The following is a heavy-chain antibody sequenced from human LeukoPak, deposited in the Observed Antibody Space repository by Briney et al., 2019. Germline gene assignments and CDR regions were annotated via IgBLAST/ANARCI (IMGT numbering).Heavy chain of an antibody. Sequence: GGSLRLSCAASGFTFSSYWMSWVRQAPGKGLEWAANIKQDGSEKYYVDSVKGRFTISRDNAKNSLYLQMNSLRAEDTAVYYCARDGFMWLVGYYFDYWGQGTLVTVSS. CDR3: ARDGFMWLVGYYFDY. CDR2: IKQDGSEK. CDR1: GFTFSSYW. V-gene: IGHV3-7*01. J-gene: IGHJ4*02. D-gene: IGHD6-19*01.